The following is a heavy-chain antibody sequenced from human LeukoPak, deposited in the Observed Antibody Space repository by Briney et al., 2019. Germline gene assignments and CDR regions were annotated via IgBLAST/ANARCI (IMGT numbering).Heavy chain of an antibody. Sequence: SETLSLTCTVSGGSISSYYWSWIRQPPGKGLEWIGYIYYSGSTNYNPSLKSRVTISVDTSKNQFSLKLSSVTAADTAVYFCARDKCSGGSCYSDNYDAFDIWGQGTMVTVSS. CDR1: GGSISSYY. CDR3: ARDKCSGGSCYSDNYDAFDI. V-gene: IGHV4-59*01. CDR2: IYYSGST. D-gene: IGHD2-15*01. J-gene: IGHJ3*02.